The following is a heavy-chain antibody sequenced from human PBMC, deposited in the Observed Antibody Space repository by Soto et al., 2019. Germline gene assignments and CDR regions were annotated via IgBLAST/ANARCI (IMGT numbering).Heavy chain of an antibody. D-gene: IGHD1-1*01. Sequence: EVQLVESGGGLIQPGGSLRLSCAASGFAVSSKYMTWVRQAPGKGLEWVAVIYGGGTTYYADSVKGRFTISRDTSKNTLYLEMNIPRAEYTAVYYSGQTTGGAGFDWWGQGTRVTVSS. CDR1: GFAVSSKY. CDR2: IYGGGTT. J-gene: IGHJ4*02. V-gene: IGHV3-53*01. CDR3: GQTTGGAGFDW.